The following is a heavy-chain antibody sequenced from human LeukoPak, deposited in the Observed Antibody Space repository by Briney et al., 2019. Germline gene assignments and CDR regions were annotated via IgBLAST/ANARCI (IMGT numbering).Heavy chain of an antibody. Sequence: GGSLRLSCAASGFTFSSYWMHWVRQAPGKGLVWVSRINSDGSTTSYADSVKGRFTISRDNAKNTVYLQMNSLRVEDTAVYYCARDPFYGDADFDHWGQGALVTVSS. CDR2: INSDGSTT. CDR3: ARDPFYGDADFDH. V-gene: IGHV3-74*01. J-gene: IGHJ4*02. CDR1: GFTFSSYW. D-gene: IGHD4-17*01.